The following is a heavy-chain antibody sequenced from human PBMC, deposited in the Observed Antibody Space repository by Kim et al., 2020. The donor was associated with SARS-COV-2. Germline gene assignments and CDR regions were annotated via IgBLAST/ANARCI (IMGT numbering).Heavy chain of an antibody. CDR2: T. V-gene: IGHV1-46*01. Sequence: TSYAQKVQGRITMTRGTSTSTVYMGLGSLRSEDTAVYYCARFYDSTDGFDYWGQGTLVTVSS. D-gene: IGHD3-22*01. CDR3: ARFYDSTDGFDY. J-gene: IGHJ4*02.